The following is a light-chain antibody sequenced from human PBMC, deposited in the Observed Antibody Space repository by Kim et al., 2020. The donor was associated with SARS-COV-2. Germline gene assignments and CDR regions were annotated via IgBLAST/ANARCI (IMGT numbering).Light chain of an antibody. Sequence: APGQTARITCGGDNIGRKSVHWYQQRPGQAPVRVIYYDSDRPSGIPERFSGSTSGNTATLTISRVEAGDEADYYCQVWDSRSDHRVFGTGTKVTVL. CDR2: YDS. CDR3: QVWDSRSDHRV. J-gene: IGLJ1*01. CDR1: NIGRKS. V-gene: IGLV3-21*04.